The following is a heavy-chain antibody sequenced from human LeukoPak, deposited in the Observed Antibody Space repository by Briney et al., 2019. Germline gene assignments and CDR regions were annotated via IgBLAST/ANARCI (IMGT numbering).Heavy chain of an antibody. CDR3: ARDPRFADYGGNFAWFYP. CDR2: IYYSGIT. D-gene: IGHD4-23*01. CDR1: GGSIGSHY. J-gene: IGHJ5*02. V-gene: IGHV4-59*11. Sequence: SETLSLTCTVSGGSIGSHYWSWIRQPPGKGLEYIGYIYYSGITNYSPSFKSRVTMSIDTSRNQFSLKLNSVTDADTAVYYCARDPRFADYGGNFAWFYPWGQGTLVTVAP.